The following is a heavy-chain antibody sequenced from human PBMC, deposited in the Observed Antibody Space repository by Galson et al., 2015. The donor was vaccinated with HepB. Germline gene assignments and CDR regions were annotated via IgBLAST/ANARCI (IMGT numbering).Heavy chain of an antibody. CDR1: GFTFSTYA. D-gene: IGHD2/OR15-2a*01. Sequence: SLRLSCAVSGFTFSTYAMNWVRQAPGRGLEWVSIIGASVTTTVYADSVKGRFTISRDNSKNTLYLQMNSLRVEDTAIYYCARRPPSTLIAKPFDFWGQGTLVTVSS. CDR3: ARRPPSTLIAKPFDF. V-gene: IGHV3-23*01. J-gene: IGHJ4*02. CDR2: IGASVTTT.